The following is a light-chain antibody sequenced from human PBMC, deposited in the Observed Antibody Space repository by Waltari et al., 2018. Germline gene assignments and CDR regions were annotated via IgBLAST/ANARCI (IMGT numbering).Light chain of an antibody. CDR2: TDD. CDR3: AAWDDSLNGVV. V-gene: IGLV1-44*01. Sequence: QSVLTQPPSASAAPGQTVTISCYGRGSNIGRNTANWYQPFPGAAPKLPIPTDDQRPSGISGRFPGSKSCTSASLSITGLQSGDEAHYFCAAWDDSLNGVVFGGGTSLTVL. CDR1: GSNIGRNT. J-gene: IGLJ2*01.